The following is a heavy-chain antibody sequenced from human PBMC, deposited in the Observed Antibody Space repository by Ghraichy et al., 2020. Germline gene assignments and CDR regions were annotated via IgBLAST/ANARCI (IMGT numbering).Heavy chain of an antibody. J-gene: IGHJ4*02. CDR2: IYYSGST. D-gene: IGHD1-26*01. V-gene: IGHV4-59*08. CDR3: ARRGGSYLDY. CDR1: GCSITSYY. Sequence: SETLSLTCTVSGCSITSYYWSWILQPPGKGLEWIGYIYYSGSTNYNPSLKSRVTISVDTSKNQFSLKLSSVTAADTAVYYCARRGGSYLDYWGQGTLVTVSS.